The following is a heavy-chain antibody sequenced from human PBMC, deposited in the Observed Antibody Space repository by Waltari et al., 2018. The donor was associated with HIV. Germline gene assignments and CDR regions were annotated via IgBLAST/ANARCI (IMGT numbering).Heavy chain of an antibody. V-gene: IGHV3-74*01. D-gene: IGHD3-3*01. CDR1: GFTFSSYW. CDR3: AHDFWRGWDGMDV. J-gene: IGHJ6*02. Sequence: EVQLVESGGGLVQPGGSLRLSCAASGFTFSSYWMHWVRQAPGKGLVWVSRINSDGSSTSYADSVKGRVTISRDNAKNTLYLQMNSLRAEDTAVYYCAHDFWRGWDGMDVWGQGTTVTVSS. CDR2: INSDGSST.